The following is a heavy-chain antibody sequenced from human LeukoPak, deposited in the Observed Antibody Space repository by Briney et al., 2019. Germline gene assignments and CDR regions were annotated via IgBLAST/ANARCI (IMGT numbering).Heavy chain of an antibody. Sequence: ASVKVSCKASGYTFTSYYMHWVRQAPGQGLEWMGIINPSGGSTSYAQKFQGRVSMTRDTSTSTVYMELSSLRSEDTAVYYCARPEVRARYSSSWYRIGMDVWGQGTTVTVSS. V-gene: IGHV1-46*01. CDR3: ARPEVRARYSSSWYRIGMDV. CDR1: GYTFTSYY. CDR2: INPSGGST. D-gene: IGHD6-13*01. J-gene: IGHJ6*02.